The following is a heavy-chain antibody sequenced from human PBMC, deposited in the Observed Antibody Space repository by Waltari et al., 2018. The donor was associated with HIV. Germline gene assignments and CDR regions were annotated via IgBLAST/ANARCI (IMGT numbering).Heavy chain of an antibody. Sequence: QVQLQESGPGLVKPSETLSLTCTVSGYSISSGYYWGWIRQPPGKGLEWIGSIYHSGSTYYNPYLKSRVTISVDTSKNQFSLKLSSVTAADTAVYYCASPGGVVTAIREYFDYWGQGTLVTVSS. CDR3: ASPGGVVTAIREYFDY. CDR1: GYSISSGYY. J-gene: IGHJ4*02. D-gene: IGHD2-21*02. V-gene: IGHV4-38-2*02. CDR2: IYHSGST.